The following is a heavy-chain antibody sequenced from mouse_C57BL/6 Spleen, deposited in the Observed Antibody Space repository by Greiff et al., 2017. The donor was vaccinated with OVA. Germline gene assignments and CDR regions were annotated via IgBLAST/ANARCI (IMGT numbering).Heavy chain of an antibody. V-gene: IGHV1-81*01. J-gene: IGHJ4*01. CDR1: GYTFTSYG. Sequence: QVQLQQSGAELARPGASVKLSCKASGYTFTSYGISWVKQRTGQGLEWFGEIYPRSGNTYYNEKFKGKATLTADKSSSTAYMELRSLTSEDSAVYFCARGSKSDYAMDYWGQGTSVTVSS. D-gene: IGHD2-5*01. CDR2: IYPRSGNT. CDR3: ARGSKSDYAMDY.